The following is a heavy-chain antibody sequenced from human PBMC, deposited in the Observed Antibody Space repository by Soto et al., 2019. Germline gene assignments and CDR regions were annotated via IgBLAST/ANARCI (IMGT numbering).Heavy chain of an antibody. V-gene: IGHV1-18*04. CDR1: GYTITSDG. CDR3: ARGGDSPPYYFDY. CDR2: ISAYNGNT. D-gene: IGHD2-21*02. J-gene: IGHJ4*02. Sequence: SVKLSGKASGYTITSDGISWVRQAPGQGLQWMGWISAYNGNTIYAQKLQGRVTMTTDTSTSTAYMELRSLRSDDTAVYYCARGGDSPPYYFDYWGQGTLVTVSS.